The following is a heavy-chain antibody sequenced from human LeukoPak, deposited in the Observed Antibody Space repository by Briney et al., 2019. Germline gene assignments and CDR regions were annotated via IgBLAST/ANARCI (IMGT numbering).Heavy chain of an antibody. D-gene: IGHD1-26*01. Sequence: PGGSLRLSCAASGFTFSSYAMSWVRQAPGKGLEWVSAISGSGGSTYYADSVKGRFTISRDNSKNTLYLQMNSLRAEDTAVYYCAKDLDSGSYYPDAFDIWGQGTMVTVSS. CDR2: ISGSGGST. CDR3: AKDLDSGSYYPDAFDI. V-gene: IGHV3-23*01. CDR1: GFTFSSYA. J-gene: IGHJ3*02.